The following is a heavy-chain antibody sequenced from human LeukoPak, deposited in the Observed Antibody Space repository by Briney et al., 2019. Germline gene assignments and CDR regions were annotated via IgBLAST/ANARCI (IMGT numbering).Heavy chain of an antibody. CDR1: GFTFSYYE. Sequence: PGGSLRLSCAASGFTFSYYEMNWVRQAPGKGLEWVSYISGSSSYTNYADSVRGRFTISRDNAKNSLYLQMNSLRAEDTAVYYCAREPSGTYSFDYWGQGTLVIVSS. V-gene: IGHV3-11*05. CDR2: ISGSSSYT. CDR3: AREPSGTYSFDY. D-gene: IGHD1-26*01. J-gene: IGHJ4*02.